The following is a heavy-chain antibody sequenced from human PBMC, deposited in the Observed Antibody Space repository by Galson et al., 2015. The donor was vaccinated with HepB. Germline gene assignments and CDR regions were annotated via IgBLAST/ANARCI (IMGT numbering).Heavy chain of an antibody. CDR3: ARNPSSYDYYNMDV. V-gene: IGHV3-48*01. CDR2: ISAGSTTI. Sequence: SLRLSCAASGVTIPSYSMNWVRKAPGKGLEWLAYISAGSTTIYYADSVKGRFTISRDNAKNFFYLHMNSLRGEDTAVHYCARNPSSYDYYNMDVWGHGTTVTVSS. J-gene: IGHJ6*02. CDR1: GVTIPSYS.